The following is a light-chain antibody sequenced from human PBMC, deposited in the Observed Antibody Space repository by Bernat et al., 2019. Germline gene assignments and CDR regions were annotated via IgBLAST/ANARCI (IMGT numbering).Light chain of an antibody. Sequence: QSVLTQPPSMSGAPGQRVTIPCTGSSSNIGAGYDVHWYQQLPGTAPKVLISGNTNRPSGVPDRFSGSKSGTSASLAITGLQAEDEADYSCQSYDSSLSGSVFGGGTKLTVV. V-gene: IGLV1-40*01. CDR1: SSNIGAGYD. J-gene: IGLJ2*01. CDR2: GNT. CDR3: QSYDSSLSGSV.